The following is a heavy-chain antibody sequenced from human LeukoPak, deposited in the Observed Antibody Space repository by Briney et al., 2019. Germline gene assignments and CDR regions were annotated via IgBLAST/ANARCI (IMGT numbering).Heavy chain of an antibody. CDR1: GGTFSSYA. Sequence: SVKVSCKASGGTFSSYAISWVRQAPGQGLEWMGRIIPILGIANYAQKFQGRVTITADKPTSTAYMELSSLRSEDTAVYYCARGYSSGWQYFDYWGQGTLVTVSS. CDR2: IIPILGIA. CDR3: ARGYSSGWQYFDY. V-gene: IGHV1-69*04. D-gene: IGHD6-19*01. J-gene: IGHJ4*02.